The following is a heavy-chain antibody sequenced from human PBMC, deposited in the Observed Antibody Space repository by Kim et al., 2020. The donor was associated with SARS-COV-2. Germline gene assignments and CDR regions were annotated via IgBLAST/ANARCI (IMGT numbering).Heavy chain of an antibody. J-gene: IGHJ5*01. Sequence: GESLKISCEGSGYVFTSYWINWVRQMPGKGLEWMGRIDPSDSYTNYSPSFHGHVTISADRSIRTAYLHLSSLKASDTAMYYCARQSGSTWHIQEFDSWGQGTLVTVSS. CDR2: IDPSDSYT. V-gene: IGHV5-10-1*01. D-gene: IGHD6-13*01. CDR1: GYVFTSYW. CDR3: ARQSGSTWHIQEFDS.